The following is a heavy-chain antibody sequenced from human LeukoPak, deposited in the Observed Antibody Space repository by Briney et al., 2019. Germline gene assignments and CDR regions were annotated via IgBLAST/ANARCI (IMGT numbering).Heavy chain of an antibody. Sequence: KPSATLSLTCTVSGGSVSSGSYYGSWIRQPPGEGLGWIGYIYYSGSTNYNPSLKSRVTISVDTSKNQFSLKLSSVTAADTAVYYCARGPSSRGVIIKNYYYYGMDVWGKGTTVTVSS. D-gene: IGHD3-10*01. CDR3: ARGPSSRGVIIKNYYYYGMDV. V-gene: IGHV4-61*01. J-gene: IGHJ6*04. CDR2: IYYSGST. CDR1: GGSVSSGSYY.